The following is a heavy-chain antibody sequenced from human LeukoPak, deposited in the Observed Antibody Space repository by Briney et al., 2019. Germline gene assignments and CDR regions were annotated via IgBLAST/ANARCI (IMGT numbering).Heavy chain of an antibody. J-gene: IGHJ6*02. CDR3: GRASMVRGAPWYYGMDV. D-gene: IGHD3-10*01. CDR2: ISCSGSTI. V-gene: IGHV3-11*01. Sequence: PGRSLRLSCAASGFTLSDYYMSWIRQAPGQGLEWCSYISCSGSTIYYADSVKGRFTISRDNAKNSLYLQMNSLRAEDTAVYYCGRASMVRGAPWYYGMDVWGQGTTVTVSS. CDR1: GFTLSDYY.